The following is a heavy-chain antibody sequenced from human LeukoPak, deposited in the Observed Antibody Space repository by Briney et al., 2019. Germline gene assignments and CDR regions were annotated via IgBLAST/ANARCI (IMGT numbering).Heavy chain of an antibody. V-gene: IGHV3-48*03. CDR3: ARARNYYDSSGYYY. CDR2: ISSSGSTI. Sequence: PGGSLILSCAASGFTFSSYEMNWVRQAPGKGLEWVSYISSSGSTIYYADSVKGRFTISRDNAKNSLYLQMNSLRAEDTAVYYCARARNYYDSSGYYYWGQGTLVTVSS. D-gene: IGHD3-22*01. CDR1: GFTFSSYE. J-gene: IGHJ4*02.